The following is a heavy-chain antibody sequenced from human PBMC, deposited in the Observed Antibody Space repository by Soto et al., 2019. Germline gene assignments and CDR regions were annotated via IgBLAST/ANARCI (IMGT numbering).Heavy chain of an antibody. V-gene: IGHV3-74*01. CDR2: INSGASTT. CDR1: GFTFSSSW. Sequence: EVQLVESGGGLVQPGGSLRLSCAASGFTFSSSWMHWVRQAPGKGLVWVSRINSGASTTNYADSVKGRFTISRDNAKNTLHLQMDSLTAEDTAVYYCARGPSGWFGYDYWGQGTLVTVSS. D-gene: IGHD6-19*01. CDR3: ARGPSGWFGYDY. J-gene: IGHJ4*02.